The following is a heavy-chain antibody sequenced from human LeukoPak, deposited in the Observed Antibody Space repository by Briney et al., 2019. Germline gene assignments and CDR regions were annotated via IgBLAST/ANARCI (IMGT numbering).Heavy chain of an antibody. CDR1: GGSVSGYY. D-gene: IGHD4/OR15-4a*01. V-gene: IGHV4-59*02. J-gene: IGHJ4*02. CDR3: ARVMDHGYSDY. CDR2: IFYSGST. Sequence: SETLSLTCTVSGGSVSGYYWSWIRQPPGKGLEFIGYIFYSGSTKYNPSLKSRVTILVDTSQNRFPLKLSSVTAADTAVYYCARVMDHGYSDYWGQGTLVTVSS.